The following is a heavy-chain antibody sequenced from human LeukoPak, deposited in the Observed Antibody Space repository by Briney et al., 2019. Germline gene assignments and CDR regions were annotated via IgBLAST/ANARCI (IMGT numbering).Heavy chain of an antibody. J-gene: IGHJ4*02. CDR1: VFTFSSYG. CDR2: IRYEGSNK. V-gene: IGHV3-30*02. Sequence: GLSLRLSFAASVFTFSSYGMHWVPHAPGKGLEGVAFIRYEGSNKYYADSVKGRFTISRANSKNTLYLQMNRMRAEDTAVYYCAKRGGAADAHLLDYWGQGTLVTFSS. D-gene: IGHD6-13*01. CDR3: AKRGGAADAHLLDY.